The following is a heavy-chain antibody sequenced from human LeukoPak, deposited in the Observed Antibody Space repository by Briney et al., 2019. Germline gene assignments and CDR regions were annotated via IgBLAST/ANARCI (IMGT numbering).Heavy chain of an antibody. CDR2: INWSGSRT. D-gene: IGHD1-26*01. CDR1: GFTFDDYG. J-gene: IGHJ4*02. CDR3: ASAVGAGYYFDY. V-gene: IGHV3-20*04. Sequence: GGSLRLSCAASGFTFDDYGMSWVRQAPGKGLEWVSGINWSGSRTGYADSVKGRFTISRDNAKNSLYLQMNSLRAEDTAFYYCASAVGAGYYFDYRGQGTLVTVPS.